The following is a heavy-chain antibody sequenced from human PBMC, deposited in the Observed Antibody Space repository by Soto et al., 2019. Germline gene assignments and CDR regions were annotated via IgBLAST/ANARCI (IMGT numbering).Heavy chain of an antibody. CDR1: GFTFSVSS. Sequence: EVQLVESGGGLVQPWGSVRLSCAGSGFTFSVSSMHWVRQAPGKGLEWLGRIRSKANNNATIYSESVRGRFIISRDDSQDTMFLQMSSLRTEDTAMYYCVIEGAGFGHCCQGTLVTVSS. J-gene: IGHJ4*02. CDR3: VIEGAGFGH. V-gene: IGHV3-73*01. D-gene: IGHD1-26*01. CDR2: IRSKANNNAT.